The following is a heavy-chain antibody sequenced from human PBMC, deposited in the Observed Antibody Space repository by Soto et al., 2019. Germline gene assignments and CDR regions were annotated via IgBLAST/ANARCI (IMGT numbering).Heavy chain of an antibody. J-gene: IGHJ4*02. V-gene: IGHV3-48*02. CDR2: ISGSNSII. Sequence: EVPLVESGGGLVQPGGSLRLSCEASGFIFSTYSMNWVRQAPGKGLEWLSHISGSNSIIYYADSVRGRFTISRDNGKNSLHLQMNSLRDEDTAVYYCARAVSLDYWGQGTLVTVSS. CDR3: ARAVSLDY. CDR1: GFIFSTYS.